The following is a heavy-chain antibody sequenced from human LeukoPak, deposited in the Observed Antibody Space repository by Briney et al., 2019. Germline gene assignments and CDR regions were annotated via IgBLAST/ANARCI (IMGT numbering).Heavy chain of an antibody. CDR2: IYYISNT. CDR3: ARTQSQSGSYRYYFGY. Sequence: SETLSLTCTVSGASVGSAGYYWSWIRQPPGGGLEWIGYIYYISNTNYNPSLKSRVTMSVDPSKNQFSLKLSSVTAADTAVYCCARTQSQSGSYRYYFGYWGQRTLVTVSS. J-gene: IGHJ4*02. CDR1: GASVGSAGYY. D-gene: IGHD1-26*01. V-gene: IGHV4-61*08.